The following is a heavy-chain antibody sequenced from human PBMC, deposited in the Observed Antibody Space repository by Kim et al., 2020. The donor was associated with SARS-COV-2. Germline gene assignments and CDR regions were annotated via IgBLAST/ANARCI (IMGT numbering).Heavy chain of an antibody. CDR3: ARDRITGTRGIFDY. CDR1: GYTFNTYA. D-gene: IGHD1-7*01. J-gene: IGHJ4*02. CDR2: INTDTGNP. V-gene: IGHV7-4-1*02. Sequence: ASVKVSCKASGYTFNTYAINWVRQAPGQGLEWMGWINTDTGNPTYAQGFTGRFVFSLDTSVSTAYLQISSLKADDTAVYYCARDRITGTRGIFDYWGQGTLVTVSS.